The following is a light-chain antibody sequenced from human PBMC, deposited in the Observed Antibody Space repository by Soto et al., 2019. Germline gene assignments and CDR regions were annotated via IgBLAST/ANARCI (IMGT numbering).Light chain of an antibody. CDR2: DVI. CDR3: SSYTGSSTYV. J-gene: IGLJ1*01. V-gene: IGLV2-14*03. Sequence: QSVLTQPASVSGSPGQSITISCTGTRNDVGDYNFVSWYQQHPGKAPKVMIYDVIKRPSGVSNRFSGSKSGNTASLTISGLQAEDEADYYCSSYTGSSTYVFGTGTKVNVL. CDR1: RNDVGDYNF.